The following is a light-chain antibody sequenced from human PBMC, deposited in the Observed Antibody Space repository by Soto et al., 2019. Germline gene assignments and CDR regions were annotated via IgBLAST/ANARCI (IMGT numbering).Light chain of an antibody. CDR3: CSCAGSTTYV. Sequence: QSVLTQPASVSGSPGQSITISCTGTSSDVGSYNLVSWYQQHPGKAPKLMIYEDTKRPSGVSNRFSGSKSGNTASLTISGLQAEDEADYYCCSCAGSTTYVFGTGTKLTVL. J-gene: IGLJ1*01. V-gene: IGLV2-23*01. CDR1: SSDVGSYNL. CDR2: EDT.